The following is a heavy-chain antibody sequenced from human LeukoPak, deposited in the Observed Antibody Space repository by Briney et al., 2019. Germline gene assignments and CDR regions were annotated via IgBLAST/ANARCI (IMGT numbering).Heavy chain of an antibody. D-gene: IGHD6-13*01. V-gene: IGHV1-2*02. CDR3: ARGLAGYSSSWYVGVFNYYYMDV. CDR1: GYTFTGYY. Sequence: VASVKVSCKASGYTFTGYYMPWVRQAPGQGLEWMGWINPNSGGTNYAQKFQGRVTMTRDTSISTAYMELSRLRSDDTAVYYCARGLAGYSSSWYVGVFNYYYMDVWGKGTTVTVSS. CDR2: INPNSGGT. J-gene: IGHJ6*03.